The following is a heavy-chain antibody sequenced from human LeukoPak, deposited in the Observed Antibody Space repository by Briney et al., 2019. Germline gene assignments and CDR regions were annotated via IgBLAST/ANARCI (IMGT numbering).Heavy chain of an antibody. J-gene: IGHJ4*02. D-gene: IGHD2-2*01. V-gene: IGHV3-23*01. CDR1: GFTFSSYA. CDR2: ISGSGGST. Sequence: PGGSLRLSCAASGFTFSSYAVSWVRQAPGKGLGWVSAISGSGGSTYYADSVKGRFTISRDNSKNTLYLQMNSLRAEDTAVYYCAKLQSVVIPAAMLGFDYWGQGILVTVSS. CDR3: AKLQSVVIPAAMLGFDY.